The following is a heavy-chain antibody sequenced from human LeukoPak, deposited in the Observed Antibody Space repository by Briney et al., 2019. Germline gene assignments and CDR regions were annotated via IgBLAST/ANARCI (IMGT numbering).Heavy chain of an antibody. D-gene: IGHD6-19*01. CDR2: ISGSGGST. CDR3: AKEEGSGWFDDYYYYYGMDV. CDR1: GFTFSSYA. J-gene: IGHJ6*02. V-gene: IGHV3-23*01. Sequence: GGSLRLSCAASGFTFSSYAMSWVRQAPGKGLEWVSAISGSGGSTYYADSAKGRFTISRDNSKNTLYLQMNSLRAEDTAVYYCAKEEGSGWFDDYYYYYGMDVWGQGTTVTVSS.